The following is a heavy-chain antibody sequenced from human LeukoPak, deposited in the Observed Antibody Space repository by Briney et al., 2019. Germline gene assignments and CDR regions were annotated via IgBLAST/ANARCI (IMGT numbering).Heavy chain of an antibody. CDR1: GFTFSSYA. V-gene: IGHV3-30-3*01. D-gene: IGHD5-24*01. J-gene: IGHJ6*02. Sequence: GRSLRLSCAASGFTFSSYAMHWVRQAPGKGLEGVAVISYDGSNKYYADSVKGRFTISRDNSKNTLYLQMNSLRAEDTAVYYCARDLFPEMATSYGMDVWGQGTTVTVSS. CDR2: ISYDGSNK. CDR3: ARDLFPEMATSYGMDV.